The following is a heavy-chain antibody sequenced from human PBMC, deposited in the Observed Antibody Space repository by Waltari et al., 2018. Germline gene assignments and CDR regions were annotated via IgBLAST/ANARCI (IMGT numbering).Heavy chain of an antibody. CDR2: INHSGST. J-gene: IGHJ6*02. CDR3: AREAARPRYYGMDV. V-gene: IGHV4-34*01. D-gene: IGHD6-6*01. CDR1: GGSFSGYY. Sequence: QVQLQQWGAGLLKPSETLSLPCAVYGGSFSGYYWTWIRQPPGKGLEWIGEINHSGSTNYNPSLKSRVTISVDTSKNQFSLKLSSVTAADTAVYYCAREAARPRYYGMDVWGQGTTVTVSS.